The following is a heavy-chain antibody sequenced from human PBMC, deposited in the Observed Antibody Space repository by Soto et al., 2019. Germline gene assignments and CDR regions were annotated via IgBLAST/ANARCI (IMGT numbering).Heavy chain of an antibody. J-gene: IGHJ3*02. CDR1: GGTFSSYA. D-gene: IGHD3-10*01. V-gene: IGHV1-69*01. CDR2: IIPIFGTA. Sequence: QVQLVQSGAEVKKPGSSVKVSCKASGGTFSSYAISWVRQAPGQGLEWMGGIIPIFGTANYAQKFQGRVTIAADESTGTAYMEPSSLRSEDTAVYYCARGAPGNDAFDIWGQGTMVTVSS. CDR3: ARGAPGNDAFDI.